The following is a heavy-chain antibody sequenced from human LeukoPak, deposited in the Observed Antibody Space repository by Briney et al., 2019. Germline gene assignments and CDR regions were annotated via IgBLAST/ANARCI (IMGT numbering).Heavy chain of an antibody. J-gene: IGHJ5*02. V-gene: IGHV1-8*01. Sequence: ASVKVSCKASGYTFTSYDINWVRQATGQGLEWMGWMNPNSGNTGYAQKFQGRVTMTRNTSISTAYMELSSLRSEDTAVYYCARGHSSSWYGVRFDPWGQGTLVTVSS. CDR3: ARGHSSSWYGVRFDP. CDR2: MNPNSGNT. D-gene: IGHD6-13*01. CDR1: GYTFTSYD.